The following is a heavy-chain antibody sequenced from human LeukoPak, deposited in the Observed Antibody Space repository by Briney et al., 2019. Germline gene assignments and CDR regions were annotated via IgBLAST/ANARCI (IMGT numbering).Heavy chain of an antibody. J-gene: IGHJ5*02. CDR3: AKGYSSSFWFDP. V-gene: IGHV3-30*18. CDR2: ISYDGSNK. Sequence: GGSLRLSCAASGFTFSSYAIHWVRQAPGKGLEWVALISYDGSNKYYADSVKGRFTISRDNSKNTLYLQMNSLRAEDTAVYYCAKGYSSSFWFDPWGQGTLVTVSS. D-gene: IGHD6-6*01. CDR1: GFTFSSYA.